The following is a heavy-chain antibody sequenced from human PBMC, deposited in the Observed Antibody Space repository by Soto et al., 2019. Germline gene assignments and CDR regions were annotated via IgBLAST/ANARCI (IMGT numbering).Heavy chain of an antibody. CDR3: ASDYRAPSAGSMDF. CDR2: GYYSGST. CDR1: GGSISSGDYR. J-gene: IGHJ6*02. V-gene: IGHV4-30-4*01. Sequence: PSETLSLTCTVSGGSISSGDYRWSWIRQPPGKGLEWIGAGYYSGSTYYNPSLKSRITISVDTSKNQFSLKLTSLTAADTAVYYCASDYRAPSAGSMDFWGQGTTGTVSS. D-gene: IGHD2-15*01.